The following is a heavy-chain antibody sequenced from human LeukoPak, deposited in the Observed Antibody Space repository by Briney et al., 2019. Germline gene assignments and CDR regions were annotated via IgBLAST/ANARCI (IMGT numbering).Heavy chain of an antibody. CDR1: GFTFSSYE. J-gene: IGHJ4*02. D-gene: IGHD5-12*01. V-gene: IGHV3-21*01. Sequence: MTGGSLRLSCAASGFTFSSYEMNWVRQAPGKGLEWVSSISTSSSYIYYADAVKGRFTISRDNAKNSLYLQINSLRAEDTSVYYCARVGLDRRGYSGYEAFDYWGQGTLVTVSS. CDR2: ISTSSSYI. CDR3: ARVGLDRRGYSGYEAFDY.